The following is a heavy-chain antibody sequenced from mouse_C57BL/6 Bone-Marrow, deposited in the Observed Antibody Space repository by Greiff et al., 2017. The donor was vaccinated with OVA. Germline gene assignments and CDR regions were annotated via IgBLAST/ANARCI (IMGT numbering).Heavy chain of an antibody. D-gene: IGHD3-2*02. CDR3: GRTRGLSPCWYFDV. V-gene: IGHV1-55*01. CDR2: IDTGSGST. J-gene: IGHJ1*03. Sequence: QVQLQQSGAELVKPGASVKLSCTASGYTFTSYWITWVKQRPGQGLEWIGDIDTGSGSTNYNEKLKSKVTLTVDTSPSTAYMQLSSLTSEDSAVYYGGRTRGLSPCWYFDVWGTGTTLTVSS. CDR1: GYTFTSYW.